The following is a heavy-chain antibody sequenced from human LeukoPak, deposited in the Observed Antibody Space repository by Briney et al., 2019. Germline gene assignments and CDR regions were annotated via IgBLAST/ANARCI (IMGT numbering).Heavy chain of an antibody. J-gene: IGHJ4*02. D-gene: IGHD6-19*01. V-gene: IGHV3-30-3*01. Sequence: GRSLRLSCAASGFTFSSYAMHWVRQAPGKGLEWVAVISYDGSNKYYADSVKGRFTISRDNSKNTLYLQMNSLRAEDTAVYYCARKAVAGPLGYWGQATLVTVSS. CDR1: GFTFSSYA. CDR3: ARKAVAGPLGY. CDR2: ISYDGSNK.